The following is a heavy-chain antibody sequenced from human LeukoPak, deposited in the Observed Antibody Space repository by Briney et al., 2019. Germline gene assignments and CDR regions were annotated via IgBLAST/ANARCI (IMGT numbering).Heavy chain of an antibody. J-gene: IGHJ5*02. V-gene: IGHV4-59*01. CDR3: ARVPTLGYSYGYAWFDP. CDR1: GGSISSYY. D-gene: IGHD5-18*01. CDR2: IYYSGST. Sequence: PSETLSLTCTVPGGSISSYYWSWIRQPPGKGLEWIGYIYYSGSTNYNPSLKSRVTISVDTSKNQFSLKLSSVTAADTAVYYCARVPTLGYSYGYAWFDPWGQGTLVTVSS.